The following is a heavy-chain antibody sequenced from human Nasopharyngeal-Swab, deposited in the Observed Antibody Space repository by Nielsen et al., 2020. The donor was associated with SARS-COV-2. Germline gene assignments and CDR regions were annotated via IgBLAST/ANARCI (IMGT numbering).Heavy chain of an antibody. CDR2: INHSGST. Sequence: SETLSLTCAVYGGSFRGYYWSWIRQPPGKGLEWIGEINHSGSTNYNPPLKSRVTISVDTSKNQFSLKLSSVTAADTAVYYCARSLAAAGYDYWGQGTLVTVSS. D-gene: IGHD6-13*01. J-gene: IGHJ4*02. V-gene: IGHV4-34*01. CDR1: GGSFRGYY. CDR3: ARSLAAAGYDY.